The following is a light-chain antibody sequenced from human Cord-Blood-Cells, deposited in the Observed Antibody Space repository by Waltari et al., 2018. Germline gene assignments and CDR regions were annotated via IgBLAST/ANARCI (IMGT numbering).Light chain of an antibody. CDR2: DVS. CDR3: SSYTSSSTYV. J-gene: IGLJ1*01. CDR1: SSDVGGYNY. Sequence: QSALTPPASVSGSPGQSITISSTGTSSDVGGYNYVSWAQQHPGKAQKLTIYDVSNRPSVVFNRFSGSETGNTSSLTISGLQAEDDADYCCSSYTSSSTYVFGTGTKVTV. V-gene: IGLV2-14*03.